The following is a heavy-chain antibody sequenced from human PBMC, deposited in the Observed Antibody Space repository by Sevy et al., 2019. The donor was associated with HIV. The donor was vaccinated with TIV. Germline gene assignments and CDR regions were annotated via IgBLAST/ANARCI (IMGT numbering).Heavy chain of an antibody. V-gene: IGHV3-23*01. CDR3: ATGSVLLDYYFDY. D-gene: IGHD2-15*01. Sequence: GGSLRLSCAASGFTFSSYAMSWVRQAPGKGLEWVSAISGSGGSTYYADSVKGRFTISRDNSKNTLYLQMNSLRAEGTAVYYCATGSVLLDYYFDYWGQGTLVTVSS. J-gene: IGHJ4*02. CDR1: GFTFSSYA. CDR2: ISGSGGST.